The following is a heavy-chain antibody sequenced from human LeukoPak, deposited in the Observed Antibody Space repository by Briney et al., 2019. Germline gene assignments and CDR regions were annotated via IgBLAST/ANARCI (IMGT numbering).Heavy chain of an antibody. CDR1: GYTFTSYD. CDR2: ISTYNGNT. CDR3: ARDYRTGFDY. V-gene: IGHV1-18*01. Sequence: ASVKVSCKASGYTFTSYDINWVRQATGQGLEWLGWISTYNGNTHYAQKLQGRVTMTTDTSTTTAYMELRSLRSDDTAVYYCARDYRTGFDYWGQGTLVTVSS. J-gene: IGHJ4*02. D-gene: IGHD7-27*01.